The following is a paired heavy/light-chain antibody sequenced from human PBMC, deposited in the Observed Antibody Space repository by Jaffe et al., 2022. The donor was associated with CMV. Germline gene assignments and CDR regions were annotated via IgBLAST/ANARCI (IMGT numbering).Heavy chain of an antibody. CDR3: AIEVEMATITVTPIDY. V-gene: IGHV1-69*09. J-gene: IGHJ4*02. CDR2: IIPILGIA. CDR1: GGTFSSYA. Sequence: QVQLVQSGAEVKKPGSSVKVSCKASGGTFSSYAISWVRQAPGQGLEWMGRIIPILGIANYAQKFQGRVTITADKSTSTAYMELSSLRSEDTAVYYCAIEVEMATITVTPIDYWGQGTLVTVSS. D-gene: IGHD5-12*01.
Light chain of an antibody. V-gene: IGKV1-39*01. CDR1: QSISSY. CDR3: QQSYSIPRT. J-gene: IGKJ3*01. Sequence: DIQMTQSPSSLSASVGDRVTITCRASQSISSYLNWYQQKPGKAPKLLIYAASSLQSGVPSRFSGSGSGTDFTLTISSLQPEDFATYYCQQSYSIPRTFGPGTKVDIK. CDR2: AAS.